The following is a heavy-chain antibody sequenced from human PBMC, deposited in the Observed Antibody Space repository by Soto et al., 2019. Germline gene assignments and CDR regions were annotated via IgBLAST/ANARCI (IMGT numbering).Heavy chain of an antibody. J-gene: IGHJ3*02. CDR1: GGSISSYY. Sequence: SETLSLTCTVSGGSISSYYWSWIRQPPGKGLEWIGYIYYSGSTNYNPSLKSRVTISVDTSKNQFSLKLSSVTTADTAVYYCARVNDYGDYHDAFDIWGQGTMVTVSS. D-gene: IGHD4-17*01. CDR3: ARVNDYGDYHDAFDI. CDR2: IYYSGST. V-gene: IGHV4-59*01.